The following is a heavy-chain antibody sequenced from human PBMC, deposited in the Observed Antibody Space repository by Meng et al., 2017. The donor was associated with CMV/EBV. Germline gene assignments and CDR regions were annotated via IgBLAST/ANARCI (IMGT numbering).Heavy chain of an antibody. J-gene: IGHJ4*02. CDR3: AAKDLAFDY. V-gene: IGHV3-9*01. CDR2: ISWNSGSI. D-gene: IGHD5-12*01. Sequence: SLKISCAASGFTFDDYAMHWVRQAPGKGLEWVSGISWNSGSIGYADSVKGRFTISRDNAKNSLYLQMNSPRAEDTALYYCAAKDLAFDYWGQGTLVTVSS. CDR1: GFTFDDYA.